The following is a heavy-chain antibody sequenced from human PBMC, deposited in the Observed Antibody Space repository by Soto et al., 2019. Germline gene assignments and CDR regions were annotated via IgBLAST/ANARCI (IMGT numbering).Heavy chain of an antibody. J-gene: IGHJ4*02. Sequence: GGSLRLSCAASGFTFSSYAMHWVRQAPGKGLEWVAVISYDGSNKYYADSVKGRFTISRDNSKNTLYLQLNSLRAEDTAVYYCARAVPAAPILDYWGQGTVVTDSS. D-gene: IGHD2-2*01. CDR3: ARAVPAAPILDY. CDR1: GFTFSSYA. V-gene: IGHV3-30-3*01. CDR2: ISYDGSNK.